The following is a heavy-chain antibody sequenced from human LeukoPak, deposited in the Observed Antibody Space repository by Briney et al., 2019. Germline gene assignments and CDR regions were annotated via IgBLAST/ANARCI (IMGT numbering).Heavy chain of an antibody. CDR2: ISSTGSNI. CDR3: ASRDYFDY. V-gene: IGHV3-48*03. CDR1: GFTFSTYE. J-gene: IGHJ4*02. Sequence: PGGSLRLSCAASGFTFSTYEMNWVRQAPGKGLEWVSYISSTGSNIYYADSVKGRFTISRDNAKNSLYLQMNSLRDEDTAVYYCASRDYFDYWGQGTLVTVSS.